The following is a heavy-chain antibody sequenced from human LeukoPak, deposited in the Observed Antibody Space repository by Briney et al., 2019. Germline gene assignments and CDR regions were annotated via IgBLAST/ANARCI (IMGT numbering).Heavy chain of an antibody. CDR2: IKQDGSER. J-gene: IGHJ4*02. D-gene: IGHD3-10*01. V-gene: IGHV3-7*01. Sequence: GGSLRLSCAASGFTFSGFSMSRVRQSPTKGLEWVANIKQDGSERYYVDSVKGRFTISRDNAKNSLSLQMNNLRVEDTAVYYCARAGSHWHYVYWGQGTVVTVSS. CDR3: ARAGSHWHYVY. CDR1: GFTFSGFS.